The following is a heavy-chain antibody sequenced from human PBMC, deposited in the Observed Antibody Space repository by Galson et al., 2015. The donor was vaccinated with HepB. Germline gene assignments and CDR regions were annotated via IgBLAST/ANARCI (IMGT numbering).Heavy chain of an antibody. CDR2: IFAGGGST. D-gene: IGHD2-15*01. V-gene: IGHV1-46*01. Sequence: VKVSCKASGYTLTNYHFHWVRQAPGQGPEWMGKIFAGGGSTRYAERFQGRVTLTSDSSTSTIYMEVSSLRSDDTAVYYCARETPDTYYFDDWGQGTLVTVSS. CDR1: GYTLTNYH. CDR3: ARETPDTYYFDD. J-gene: IGHJ4*02.